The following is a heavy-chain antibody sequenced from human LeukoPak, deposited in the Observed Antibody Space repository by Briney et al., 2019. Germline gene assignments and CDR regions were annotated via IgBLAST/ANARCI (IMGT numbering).Heavy chain of an antibody. CDR2: IYYSGST. J-gene: IGHJ4*02. D-gene: IGHD3-10*01. CDR1: GGSISSSSYY. CDR3: ARASLLPTTV. V-gene: IGHV4-39*07. Sequence: SETLSLTCTVSGGSISSSSYYWGWIRQPPGTGLEWIGSIYYSGSTYYNPSLKSRVTISVDTSKNQFSLKLSSVTAADTAVYYCARASLLPTTVWGQGTLVTVSS.